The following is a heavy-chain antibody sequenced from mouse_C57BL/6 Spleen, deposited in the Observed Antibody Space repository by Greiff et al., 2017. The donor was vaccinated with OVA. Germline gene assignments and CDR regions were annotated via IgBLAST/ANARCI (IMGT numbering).Heavy chain of an antibody. J-gene: IGHJ2*01. Sequence: FQLHQSGTVLARPGASVKMSCKTSGYTFTSYWMHWVKQRPGQGLEWIGAIYPGNSDTSYNQKFKGKAKLTAVTSASTAYMELSSLTNEDSAVYYCSHYYGSSSYYFDYWGQGTTLTVSS. V-gene: IGHV1-5*01. CDR2: IYPGNSDT. CDR3: SHYYGSSSYYFDY. D-gene: IGHD1-1*01. CDR1: GYTFTSYW.